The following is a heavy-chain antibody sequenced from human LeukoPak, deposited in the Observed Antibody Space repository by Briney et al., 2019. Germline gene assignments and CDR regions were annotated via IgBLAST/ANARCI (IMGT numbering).Heavy chain of an antibody. D-gene: IGHD3-22*01. CDR1: GFTFDDYG. Sequence: GGSLRLSCAASGFTFDDYGMSWVRQAPGKGLEWVSGINWNGGSTGYADSVKGRFTISRDNAKNSLYLQMNSLRAEDTALYYCASVPTMIVSGYMDVWGKGTTVTVSS. V-gene: IGHV3-20*04. CDR2: INWNGGST. CDR3: ASVPTMIVSGYMDV. J-gene: IGHJ6*03.